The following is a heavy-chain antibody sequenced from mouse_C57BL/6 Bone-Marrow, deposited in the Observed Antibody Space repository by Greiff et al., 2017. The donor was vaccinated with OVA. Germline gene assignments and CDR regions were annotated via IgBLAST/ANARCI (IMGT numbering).Heavy chain of an antibody. Sequence: VQLQQSGPELVKPGASVKMSCKASGYTFTDYNMHWVKQSHGKSLEWIGYINPNNGGTSYNQKFKGKATLTVNKSSSTAYMELRSLTSEDSAVYYCAKEMYDGYFDYWGQGTTLTVSS. J-gene: IGHJ2*01. CDR1: GYTFTDYN. CDR2: INPNNGGT. D-gene: IGHD2-3*01. CDR3: AKEMYDGYFDY. V-gene: IGHV1-22*01.